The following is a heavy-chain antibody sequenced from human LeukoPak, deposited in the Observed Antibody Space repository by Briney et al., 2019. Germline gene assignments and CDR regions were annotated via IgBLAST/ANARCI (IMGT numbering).Heavy chain of an antibody. CDR2: ISACNGNT. J-gene: IGHJ4*02. CDR1: GYTFTSYG. D-gene: IGHD2-2*01. CDR3: ARVGSTSGLTAFDY. V-gene: IGHV1-18*01. Sequence: ASVKVSCKASGYTFTSYGISWVRQAPGQGLEWMGWISACNGNTNYAQKLQGRVTMTTDTSTSTAYMELRSLRSDDTAVYYCARVGSTSGLTAFDYWGQGTLVTVSS.